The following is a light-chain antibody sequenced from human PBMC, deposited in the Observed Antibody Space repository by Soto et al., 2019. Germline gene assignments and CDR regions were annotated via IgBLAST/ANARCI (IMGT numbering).Light chain of an antibody. CDR3: QQRSTWPPLS. CDR1: QSVGSY. Sequence: EIVVTQSPATLSLSPGERATLSCRTSQSVGSYLAWYQKKPGKAPRLLIYDASNRATAIPATFSGIGSGRDFTLTISSLEPEDFAVHYRQQRSTWPPLSFGGGTQVEIK. CDR2: DAS. J-gene: IGKJ4*01. V-gene: IGKV3-11*02.